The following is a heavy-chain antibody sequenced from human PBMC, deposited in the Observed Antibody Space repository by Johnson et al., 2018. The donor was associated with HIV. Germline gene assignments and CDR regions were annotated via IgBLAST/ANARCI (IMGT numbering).Heavy chain of an antibody. D-gene: IGHD2-21*02. V-gene: IGHV3-30*19. CDR3: AKPVMTAIAPLDVFDI. Sequence: QVQLVESGGGVVQPGRSLRLSCAASGFTFSSYGMHWVHQAPGKGLEWVAIISYDGSYKYYADSVRGRFTISRDISKNTLYLQMNSLRSEDTAVYYCAKPVMTAIAPLDVFDIWGQGTMVTVSS. CDR2: ISYDGSYK. CDR1: GFTFSSYG. J-gene: IGHJ3*02.